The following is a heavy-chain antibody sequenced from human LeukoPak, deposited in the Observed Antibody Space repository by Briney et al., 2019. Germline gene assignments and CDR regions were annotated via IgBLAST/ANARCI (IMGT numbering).Heavy chain of an antibody. Sequence: GGSLRLSCAASGITFSSYATSWVRQAPGEGLEWVPAVSGSGSSTSYADSVEGRFTISRDNSKNTLYLQMNSLRAEDTAVYYCAKRIAAAAYYFDSWGQGTLVTVSS. CDR3: AKRIAAAAYYFDS. J-gene: IGHJ4*02. CDR2: VSGSGSST. D-gene: IGHD6-13*01. V-gene: IGHV3-23*01. CDR1: GITFSSYA.